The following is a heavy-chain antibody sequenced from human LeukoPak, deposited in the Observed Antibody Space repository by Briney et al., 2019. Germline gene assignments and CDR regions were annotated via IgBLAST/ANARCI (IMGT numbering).Heavy chain of an antibody. J-gene: IGHJ4*02. CDR2: INHSGST. CDR1: GGSFSGYY. CDR3: ARGYSYGWLYYFDY. V-gene: IGHV4-34*01. Sequence: PSETLSLTCAVYGGSFSGYYWSWIRQPPGKGLEWIGEINHSGSTNYNPSLKSRVTISVDTSKNQFSLKLSSVTAADTAVYYCARGYSYGWLYYFDYWGQGTLVTVSS. D-gene: IGHD5-18*01.